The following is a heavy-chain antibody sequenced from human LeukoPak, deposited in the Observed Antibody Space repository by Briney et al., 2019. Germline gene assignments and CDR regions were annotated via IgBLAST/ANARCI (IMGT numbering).Heavy chain of an antibody. V-gene: IGHV1-46*01. CDR3: AKVTSWTAMVMGGYYFDY. J-gene: IGHJ4*02. CDR1: GYTFTSYY. Sequence: ASVKVSCKASGYTFTSYYMHWVRQAPGQGLEWMGIINPSGGSASYAQKFQGRVTMTRDTSTSTVYMELSSLRSEDTAVYYCAKVTSWTAMVMGGYYFDYWGQGTLVTVSS. CDR2: INPSGGSA. D-gene: IGHD5-18*01.